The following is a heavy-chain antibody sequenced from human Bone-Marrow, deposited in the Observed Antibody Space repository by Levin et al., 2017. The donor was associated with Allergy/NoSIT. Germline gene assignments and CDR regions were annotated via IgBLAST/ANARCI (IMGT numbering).Heavy chain of an antibody. J-gene: IGHJ6*02. CDR1: GGSVSSSSFY. Sequence: SQTLSLTCTVSGGSVSSSSFYWGWIRQPPGKGLQWIGAVYYTGNTFYNPSLKSRVTMSVDMSKSHFSLKLSSVTAADTAIYYCARETSSSEGMDVWGPGTTVTVSS. V-gene: IGHV4-39*07. D-gene: IGHD6-13*01. CDR3: ARETSSSEGMDV. CDR2: VYYTGNT.